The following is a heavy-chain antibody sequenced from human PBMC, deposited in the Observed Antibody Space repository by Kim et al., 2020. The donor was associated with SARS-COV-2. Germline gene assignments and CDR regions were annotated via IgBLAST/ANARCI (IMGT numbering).Heavy chain of an antibody. CDR2: IYHSGST. CDR1: GGSISSSNW. Sequence: SETLSLTCAVSGGSISSSNWWSWVRQPPGKGLEGIGEIYHSGSTNYNPSLKSRVTISVDKSKNQFSLKLSSVTAADTAVYYCARVVAAADYYFDYWGQGTLVTVSS. D-gene: IGHD6-13*01. J-gene: IGHJ4*02. V-gene: IGHV4-4*02. CDR3: ARVVAAADYYFDY.